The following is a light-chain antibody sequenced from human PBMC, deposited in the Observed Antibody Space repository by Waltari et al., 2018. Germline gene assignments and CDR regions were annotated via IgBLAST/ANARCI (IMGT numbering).Light chain of an antibody. V-gene: IGKV1-5*03. CDR2: KAS. CDR1: PSISTW. J-gene: IGKJ2*01. Sequence: DIQMTQSPSTLSASVGDRVTLTCRASPSISTWLSLYQQKPGKAPKLLLYKASSLESGVPSRFSGSGSGTEFTLTISSLQPDDFATYYCQQYNSYSYTFGQGTKLEIK. CDR3: QQYNSYSYT.